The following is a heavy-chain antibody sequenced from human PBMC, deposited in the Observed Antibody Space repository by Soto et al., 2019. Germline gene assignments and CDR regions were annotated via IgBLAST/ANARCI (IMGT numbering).Heavy chain of an antibody. J-gene: IGHJ4*02. CDR3: AREATVTLTYYFDY. Sequence: ASVKVSCKASGGTFSSYAISWVRQAPGQGLEWMGGIIPIFGTANYAQKFQGRVTITADESTSTAYMELSSLRSEDTAVYYCAREATVTLTYYFDYWGQGTLVTVSS. CDR1: GGTFSSYA. V-gene: IGHV1-69*13. D-gene: IGHD4-4*01. CDR2: IIPIFGTA.